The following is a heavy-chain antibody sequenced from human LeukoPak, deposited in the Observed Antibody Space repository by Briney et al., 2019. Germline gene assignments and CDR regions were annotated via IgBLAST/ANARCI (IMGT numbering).Heavy chain of an antibody. D-gene: IGHD3-10*01. CDR3: ARDLMVRGVIPSHYYYYGMDV. V-gene: IGHV4-30-4*01. Sequence: PSETLSLTCTVSGGSISSGDYYWGWIRQPPGKGLEWIGYIYYSGSTYYNPSLKSRVTISVDTSKNQFSLKLSSVTAADTAVYYCARDLMVRGVIPSHYYYYGMDVWGQGTTVTVSS. CDR1: GGSISSGDYY. CDR2: IYYSGST. J-gene: IGHJ6*02.